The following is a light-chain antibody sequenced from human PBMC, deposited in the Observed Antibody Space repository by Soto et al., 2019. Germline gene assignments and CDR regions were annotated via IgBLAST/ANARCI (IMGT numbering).Light chain of an antibody. J-gene: IGKJ1*01. V-gene: IGKV3-11*01. CDR1: QSISSY. CDR3: QQYGSSRWT. Sequence: EIVLTQSPATLSFSPGERATLSCRASQSISSYLVWYQQKRGQAPRLLIYEASNRATGIPARFSGSGSGTDFTLTISRLEPADFALYYCQQYGSSRWTFGQGTKVDIK. CDR2: EAS.